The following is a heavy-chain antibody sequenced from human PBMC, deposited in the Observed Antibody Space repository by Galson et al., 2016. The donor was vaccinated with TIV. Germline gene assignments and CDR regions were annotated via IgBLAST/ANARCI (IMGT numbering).Heavy chain of an antibody. CDR3: ARDFGGSFSPFYGMDV. Sequence: SVKVSCKASGYTITSYAMHWVRQAPGQRFEWMGWINAGTGDTQFSQKFQGRVTLTRDTSASTVYMGPSSLTSEDTAVYYCARDFGGSFSPFYGMDVWGQGTTVTVSS. CDR1: GYTITSYA. D-gene: IGHD3-16*01. V-gene: IGHV1-3*01. CDR2: INAGTGDT. J-gene: IGHJ6*02.